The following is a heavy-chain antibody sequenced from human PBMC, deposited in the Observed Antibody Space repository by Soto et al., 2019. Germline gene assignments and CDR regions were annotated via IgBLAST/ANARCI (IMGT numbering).Heavy chain of an antibody. D-gene: IGHD1-26*01. CDR2: ISYDGSNK. Sequence: QVELVDSGGGVVHPGRCLRLSCAASGFTFSSYAMHCVRQPPGTGLEWVAVISYDGSNKYYAASVHGRFTISIDNYKNTLYVQINSLRAEDTGVYYCVSLPWELAFDYWGQGTLVTVSS. CDR3: VSLPWELAFDY. V-gene: IGHV3-30-3*01. CDR1: GFTFSSYA. J-gene: IGHJ4*02.